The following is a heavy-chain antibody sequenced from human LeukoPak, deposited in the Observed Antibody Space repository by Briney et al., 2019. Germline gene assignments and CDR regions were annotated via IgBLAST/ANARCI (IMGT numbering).Heavy chain of an antibody. V-gene: IGHV1-46*01. D-gene: IGHD6-13*01. CDR2: INPSGGST. CDR1: GYTFTSYY. J-gene: IGHJ4*02. CDR3: ARVGHSSGWYSDY. Sequence: GASVKVSCKASGYTFTSYYMHWVRQAPGQGLEWMGIINPSGGSTSYAQKFQGRVTMTRDTSTSTAYMELSRLRSDDTALYYCARVGHSSGWYSDYWGQGTLVTVSS.